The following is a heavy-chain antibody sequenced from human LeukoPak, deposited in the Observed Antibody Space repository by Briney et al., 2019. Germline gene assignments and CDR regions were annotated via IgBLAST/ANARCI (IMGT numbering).Heavy chain of an antibody. CDR3: VRYYTRHSWYFDL. CDR2: ISSSGSTI. D-gene: IGHD3-10*01. CDR1: GFTFSSYE. V-gene: IGHV3-48*03. J-gene: IGHJ2*01. Sequence: GGSLRLSCAASGFTFSSYEMNWVRQAPGKGLEWVSYISSSGSTIYYADSVKGRFTISRDNAKNSLYLQTDSLRAEDTAVYYCVRYYTRHSWYFDLWGRGTLVTVSS.